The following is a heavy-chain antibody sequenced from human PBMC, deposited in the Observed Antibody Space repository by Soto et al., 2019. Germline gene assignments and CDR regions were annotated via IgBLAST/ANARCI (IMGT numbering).Heavy chain of an antibody. CDR2: IYYGGST. CDR3: ARDRYTTGWYYFDP. J-gene: IGHJ5*02. D-gene: IGHD6-19*01. CDR1: GGSMSSYY. V-gene: IGHV4-59*01. Sequence: PSETLSLTCTVSGGSMSSYYWSWIRQPPGKGLEWIGYIYYGGSTNYNPSLKSRVTISLDTSQNQFSLKLSSVTAADTAVYYCARDRYTTGWYYFDPWGQGTLVTVSS.